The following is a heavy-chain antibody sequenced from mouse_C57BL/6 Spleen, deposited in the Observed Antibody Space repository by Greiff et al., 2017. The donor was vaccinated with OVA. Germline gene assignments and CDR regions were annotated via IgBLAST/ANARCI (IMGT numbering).Heavy chain of an antibody. CDR2: ISDGGSYT. V-gene: IGHV5-4*01. D-gene: IGHD1-1*01. Sequence: VQLKESGGGLVKPGGSLKLSCAASGFTFSSYAMSWVRQTPEKRLEWVATISDGGSYTYYPDNVKGRFTISRDNAKNNLYLQMSHLKSEDTAMYYCARVLNYYGSTPFAYWGQGTLVTVSA. J-gene: IGHJ3*01. CDR3: ARVLNYYGSTPFAY. CDR1: GFTFSSYA.